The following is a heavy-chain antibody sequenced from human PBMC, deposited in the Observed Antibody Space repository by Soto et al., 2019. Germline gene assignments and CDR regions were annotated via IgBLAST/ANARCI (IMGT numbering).Heavy chain of an antibody. CDR2: ISGSGGST. D-gene: IGHD5-18*01. CDR1: GFTFSSYA. V-gene: IGHV3-23*01. CDR3: AELGERQTAMGPFDY. J-gene: IGHJ4*02. Sequence: GGSLRLSCAASGFTFSSYAMSWVRQAPGKGLEWVSAISGSGGSTYYADSVKGRFTISRDNSKNTLYLQMNSLRAEDTAVYYCAELGERQTAMGPFDYWGQGTLVTVSS.